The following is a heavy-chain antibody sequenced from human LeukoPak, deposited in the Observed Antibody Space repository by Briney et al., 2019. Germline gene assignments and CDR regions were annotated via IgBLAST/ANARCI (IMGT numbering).Heavy chain of an antibody. CDR1: GFTFSSYA. Sequence: PGGSLRLSCAASGFTFSSYAMHWVRQAPGKGLEWVAVISYDGSNKYYADSVKGRFTISRDNSKNTLYLQMNSLRAEDTAVYYCARDPSATMIVVRYYYYGMDVWGQGTTVTVSS. CDR3: ARDPSATMIVVRYYYYGMDV. J-gene: IGHJ6*02. V-gene: IGHV3-30-3*01. CDR2: ISYDGSNK. D-gene: IGHD3-22*01.